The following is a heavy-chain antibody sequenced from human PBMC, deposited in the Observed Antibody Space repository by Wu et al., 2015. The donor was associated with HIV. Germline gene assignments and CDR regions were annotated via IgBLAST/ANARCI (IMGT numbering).Heavy chain of an antibody. D-gene: IGHD3-16*01. V-gene: IGHV1-69*13. CDR2: IIPIFGKT. CDR1: GGTFSYSA. CDR3: ARERYYDYRPEGY. J-gene: IGHJ4*02. Sequence: QAQLVQSGAEVKKPGSSVKVSCKASGGTFSYSAIAWVRQAPGQGLEWMGRIIPIFGKTNYAQKFQGRVTITADESSTTAYMELSSLRSEDTAVYYCARERYYDYRPEGYWGQGTXVTVSS.